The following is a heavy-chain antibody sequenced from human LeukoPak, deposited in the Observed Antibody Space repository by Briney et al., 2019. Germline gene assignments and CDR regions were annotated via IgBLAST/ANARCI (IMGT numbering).Heavy chain of an antibody. V-gene: IGHV1-8*01. CDR3: ARDEIKYSSSWYDGWFDP. CDR1: GYTFTSYD. CDR2: MNPNSGNT. J-gene: IGHJ5*02. Sequence: ASVKVSCKASGYTFTSYDINWVRQATGQGLEWMGWMNPNSGNTGYAQKFQGRVTMTRNTSISTAYMELSSLRSEDTAVYYCARDEIKYSSSWYDGWFDPWGQGTLVTVSS. D-gene: IGHD6-13*01.